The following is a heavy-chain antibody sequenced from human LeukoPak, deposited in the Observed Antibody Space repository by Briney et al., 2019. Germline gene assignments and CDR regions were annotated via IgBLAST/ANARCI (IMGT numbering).Heavy chain of an antibody. CDR2: IYYSGST. D-gene: IGHD2-15*01. CDR1: GGSVSSGSYY. V-gene: IGHV4-61*01. J-gene: IGHJ6*02. Sequence: SETLSLTCTVSGGSVSSGSYYWSWIRQSPGKGLEWIGYIYYSGSTNYNPSLKSRVTISVDTSKNQFSLRLTSVTAADTAVYYCARVAGSPRIDYGMDVWGQGTTVTVS. CDR3: ARVAGSPRIDYGMDV.